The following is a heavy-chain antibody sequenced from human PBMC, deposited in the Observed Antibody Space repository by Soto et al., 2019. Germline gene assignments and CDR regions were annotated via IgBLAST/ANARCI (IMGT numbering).Heavy chain of an antibody. V-gene: IGHV3-30*03. CDR2: ISYDGSNK. Sequence: GGSLRLSCAASGFTFSSYGMHWVRQAPGKGLEWVAVISYDGSNKYYADSVKGRFTISRDNSKNTLYLQMNSLRAEDTAVYYYAREFYYYCSGGSCYSGAFDIWGQGTMVTVSS. CDR3: AREFYYYCSGGSCYSGAFDI. CDR1: GFTFSSYG. D-gene: IGHD2-15*01. J-gene: IGHJ3*02.